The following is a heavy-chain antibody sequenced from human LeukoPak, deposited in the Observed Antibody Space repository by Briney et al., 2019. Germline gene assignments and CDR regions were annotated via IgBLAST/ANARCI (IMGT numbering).Heavy chain of an antibody. CDR3: ARSSIVATFRFDY. Sequence: SVKVSCKASGGTFSSYAISWVRQAPGQGLEWMGGIIPIFGTANYAQKFQGRVTITADESTSTAHMELSSLRSEDTAVYYCARSSIVATFRFDYWGQGTLVTVSS. V-gene: IGHV1-69*13. CDR1: GGTFSSYA. D-gene: IGHD5-12*01. J-gene: IGHJ4*02. CDR2: IIPIFGTA.